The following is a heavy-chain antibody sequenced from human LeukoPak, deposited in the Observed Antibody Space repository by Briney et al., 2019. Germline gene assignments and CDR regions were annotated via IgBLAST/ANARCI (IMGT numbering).Heavy chain of an antibody. CDR3: ARDHTAIYYGMDV. CDR1: GFTFSSYW. CDR2: IKQDGSEK. V-gene: IGHV3-7*01. J-gene: IGHJ6*02. Sequence: GGSLRLSCAASGFTFSSYWMSWVRQAPGKGREGVANIKQDGSEKYYVDSVKGRFTISRDNAKNSLYLQMNSLRAEDTAVYYCARDHTAIYYGMDVWGQGTTVTVSS. D-gene: IGHD5-18*01.